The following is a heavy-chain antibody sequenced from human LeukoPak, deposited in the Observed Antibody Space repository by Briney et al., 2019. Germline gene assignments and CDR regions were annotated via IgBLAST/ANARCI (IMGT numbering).Heavy chain of an antibody. CDR3: ARDARGYCSSTSCYRLGY. D-gene: IGHD2-2*01. J-gene: IGHJ4*02. CDR1: GYTFTSYG. CDR2: ISAYNGNT. V-gene: IGHV1-18*01. Sequence: ASVKVSCKASGYTFTSYGISWVRQAPGQGLEWMGWISAYNGNTNYAQKLQGRVTMTTDTSASTAYMELRSLRSDDTAVYYCARDARGYCSSTSCYRLGYWGQGTLVTVSS.